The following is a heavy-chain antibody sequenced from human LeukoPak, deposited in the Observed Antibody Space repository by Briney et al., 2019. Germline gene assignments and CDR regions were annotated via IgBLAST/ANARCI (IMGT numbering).Heavy chain of an antibody. V-gene: IGHV4-39*01. J-gene: IGHJ4*02. CDR2: IYYSGST. CDR3: ASLRTVLMVDAKQRSFDY. CDR1: GGSISSSSYY. Sequence: NPSEALSLTCTVSGGSISSSSYYWGWIRQPPGKGLEWIGRIYYSGSTYYNPSLKSRVTISVDTSKNQITLKLSSVTAADTAVYYCASLRTVLMVDAKQRSFDYWGQGTLVTVSS. D-gene: IGHD2-8*01.